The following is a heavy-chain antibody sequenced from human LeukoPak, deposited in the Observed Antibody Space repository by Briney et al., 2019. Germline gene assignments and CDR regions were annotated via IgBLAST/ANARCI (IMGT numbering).Heavy chain of an antibody. CDR2: VIPILGIS. V-gene: IGHV1-69*04. J-gene: IGHJ1*01. CDR3: ASDRRYETTGYYSTSQHFQH. D-gene: IGHD3-22*01. CDR1: GDTFSSHA. Sequence: SVNVSCKASGDTFSSHALSWVRQAPGQGLEWMGRVIPILGISNYAQNFQGRVTISADKSTSTVYMELGSLRSEDTAVYYCASDRRYETTGYYSTSQHFQHWGQGTLVTVSS.